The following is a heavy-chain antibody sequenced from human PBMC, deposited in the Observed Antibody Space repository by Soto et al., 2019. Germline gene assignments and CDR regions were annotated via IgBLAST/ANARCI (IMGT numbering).Heavy chain of an antibody. J-gene: IGHJ6*03. CDR1: GGSISSGGYY. D-gene: IGHD2-15*01. CDR2: IYYSGST. V-gene: IGHV4-31*03. Sequence: SETLSLTCTVSGGSISSGGYYWSWIRQHPGKGLEWIGYIYYSGSTYYNPSLKSRVTISVDTSKNQFSLKLSSVTAADTAVYYCARGRAGYCSGGSCYSYYYYYMDVWGKGTTVTVSS. CDR3: ARGRAGYCSGGSCYSYYYYYMDV.